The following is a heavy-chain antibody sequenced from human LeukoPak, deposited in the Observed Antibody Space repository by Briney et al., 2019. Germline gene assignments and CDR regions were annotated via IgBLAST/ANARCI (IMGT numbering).Heavy chain of an antibody. V-gene: IGHV3-48*03. CDR2: ISSSGSTI. J-gene: IGHJ4*02. CDR3: ARALARYNWNSPFDY. D-gene: IGHD1-7*01. Sequence: PGGSLRLSCAASGFTFSSYEMNWVRQAPGKGLEWVSYISSSGSTIYYADSVKGRFTISRDNAKNSLYLQMNGLRAEDTAVYYCARALARYNWNSPFDYWGQGTLVTVSS. CDR1: GFTFSSYE.